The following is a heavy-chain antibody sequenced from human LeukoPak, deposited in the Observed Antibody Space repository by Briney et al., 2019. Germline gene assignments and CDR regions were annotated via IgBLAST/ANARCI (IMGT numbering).Heavy chain of an antibody. V-gene: IGHV3-7*03. CDR2: IKRDGSEK. Sequence: PGGSLRLSCAASGFTFRDYWMTWVRLAPGKGLEWVANIKRDGSEKYYVDSVRGRFIISRDNAKNSLYLQMNGLRVEDTAVYYCARHWTGTKSFDYWGQGTLVTVSS. J-gene: IGHJ4*02. D-gene: IGHD1-14*01. CDR1: GFTFRDYW. CDR3: ARHWTGTKSFDY.